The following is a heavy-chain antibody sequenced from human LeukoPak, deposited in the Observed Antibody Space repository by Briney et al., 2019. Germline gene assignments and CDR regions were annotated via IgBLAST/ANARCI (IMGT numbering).Heavy chain of an antibody. CDR2: VNQDGREK. CDR1: GFTFTTYW. Sequence: GGSLRLSCAASGFTFTTYWMNGVRQAPGRGLEWVANVNQDGREKYYVDSVKGRFTISRDNAKNSVYLQMNSLGAEDTAVYYCARGGGTGWLFAYWGQGTLVTVSS. J-gene: IGHJ4*02. D-gene: IGHD2-8*02. CDR3: ARGGGTGWLFAY. V-gene: IGHV3-7*05.